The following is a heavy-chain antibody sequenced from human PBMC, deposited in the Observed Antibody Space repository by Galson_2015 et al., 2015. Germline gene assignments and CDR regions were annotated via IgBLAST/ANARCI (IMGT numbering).Heavy chain of an antibody. V-gene: IGHV1-69*06. CDR1: GGSFSTHG. CDR3: ARGSQDCSRSSCPYNY. J-gene: IGHJ4*02. D-gene: IGHD2-2*01. Sequence: SVKVSCKASGGSFSTHGINWVRQAPGQGLQWMGGIIPIFGTPKYAQKFQGRVTITADKSTSTAYMTLSGPRFEDTAVYYCARGSQDCSRSSCPYNYWGQGILVTVSS. CDR2: IIPIFGTP.